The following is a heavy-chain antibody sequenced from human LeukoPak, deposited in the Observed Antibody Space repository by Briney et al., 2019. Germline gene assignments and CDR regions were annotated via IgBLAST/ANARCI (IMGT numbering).Heavy chain of an antibody. CDR3: AKDGDGINAVDVFDI. CDR2: IYYSGST. D-gene: IGHD3-10*01. CDR1: GGSISSYY. V-gene: IGHV4-59*01. J-gene: IGHJ3*02. Sequence: SPSETLSLTCTVSGGSISSYYWSWIRQPPGKGLEWIGYIYYSGSTNYNPSLKSRVTISVDTSKNQFSLKLSSVTAADTAVYYCAKDGDGINAVDVFDIWGQGTMVTVSS.